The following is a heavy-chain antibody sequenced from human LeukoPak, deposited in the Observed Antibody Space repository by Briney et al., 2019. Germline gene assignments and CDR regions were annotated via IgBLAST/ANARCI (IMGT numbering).Heavy chain of an antibody. Sequence: SETLSLTCTVSGGSISSYYGSWIRQPPGKGLEWIGYINYSGSTDYNPSLKSRVTISVDTSKNQFSLKLSSVTAADTAVYYCAREGVTKYYFDYWGQGTLVTVSS. V-gene: IGHV4-59*01. D-gene: IGHD4-11*01. CDR3: AREGVTKYYFDY. J-gene: IGHJ4*02. CDR2: INYSGST. CDR1: GGSISSYY.